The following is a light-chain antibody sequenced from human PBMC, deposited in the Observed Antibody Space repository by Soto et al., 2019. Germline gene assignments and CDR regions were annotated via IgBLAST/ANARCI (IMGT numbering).Light chain of an antibody. CDR3: QSYDSSLSGSV. CDR1: SSNIGAGYD. V-gene: IGLV1-40*01. CDR2: GNS. J-gene: IGLJ2*01. Sequence: QSVLTQPPLMSGAPGQRVTISCTGSSSNIGAGYDVHWYQHLPGTAPKLLIYGNSNRPSGVPDRFSGSKSGTSASLAITGLQAEDEADYYCQSYDSSLSGSVFGGGTKLTVL.